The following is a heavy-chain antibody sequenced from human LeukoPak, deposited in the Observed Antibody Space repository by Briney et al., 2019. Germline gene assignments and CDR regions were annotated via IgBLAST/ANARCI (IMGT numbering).Heavy chain of an antibody. V-gene: IGHV1-18*01. J-gene: IGHJ6*03. Sequence: EASVKVSCKASGYTFTSYGISWVRQAPGQGLEWMGWISAYNGNTNYAQKLQGRVTMTTDTSTSTAYMELRSLRSDDTAVYYCARWGYCSGGSCYYYYYYMDVWGKGTTVTVSS. CDR2: ISAYNGNT. CDR1: GYTFTSYG. CDR3: ARWGYCSGGSCYYYYYYMDV. D-gene: IGHD2-15*01.